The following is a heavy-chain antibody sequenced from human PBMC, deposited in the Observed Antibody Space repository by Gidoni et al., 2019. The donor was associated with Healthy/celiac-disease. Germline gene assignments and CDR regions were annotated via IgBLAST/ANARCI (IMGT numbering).Heavy chain of an antibody. CDR3: ARVGYYDSSGYYPPYWYFDL. D-gene: IGHD3-22*01. Sequence: QVQLVQSGAEVKKPGASVKVSCKASGYPFTRYYMHWVRQAPGQWLEWMGIINPSGGSTSYAQKFQGRVTMTRDTSTSTVYMALSSLRSEDTAVYYCARVGYYDSSGYYPPYWYFDLWGRGTLVTVSS. CDR1: GYPFTRYY. CDR2: INPSGGST. J-gene: IGHJ2*01. V-gene: IGHV1-46*01.